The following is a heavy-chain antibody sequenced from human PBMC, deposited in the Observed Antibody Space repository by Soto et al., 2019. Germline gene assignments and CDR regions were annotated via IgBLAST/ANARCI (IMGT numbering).Heavy chain of an antibody. CDR3: AARSGYYTSYYYMDV. CDR1: GFTFSSYA. J-gene: IGHJ6*03. D-gene: IGHD3-3*01. Sequence: GGSLRLSCAASGFTFSSYAMHWVRQAPGKGLEWVAVISYDGSNKYYADSVKGRFTISRDNSKNTLYLQMNSLRAEDTAVYYCAARSGYYTSYYYMDVWGKGTTVTVSS. V-gene: IGHV3-30-3*01. CDR2: ISYDGSNK.